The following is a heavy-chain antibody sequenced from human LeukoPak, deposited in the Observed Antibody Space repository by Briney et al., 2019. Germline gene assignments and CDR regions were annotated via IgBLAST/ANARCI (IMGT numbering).Heavy chain of an antibody. CDR1: GFSFSSYV. V-gene: IGHV3-64D*06. CDR2: ISSNGGST. D-gene: IGHD7-27*01. Sequence: AGGSLRLSCSASGFSFSSYVMHWVRQAPGKGLEYVSGISSNGGSTYYGDSVKGRFTISRDNSKNTLYLQMSSLTAEDTAVYYCVKDGRVVTGLHLYYFDYWGQGTLVTVSS. CDR3: VKDGRVVTGLHLYYFDY. J-gene: IGHJ4*02.